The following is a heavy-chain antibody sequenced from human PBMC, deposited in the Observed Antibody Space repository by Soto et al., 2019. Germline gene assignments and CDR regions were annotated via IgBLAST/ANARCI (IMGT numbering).Heavy chain of an antibody. CDR1: SGSISSSNW. D-gene: IGHD3-9*01. CDR2: IYHSGST. Sequence: QVQLQESGPGLVKPSGTLSLTCAVSSGSISSSNWWSWVRQPPGKGLEWIGEIYHSGSTNFNPSLKSRVTISVDKSKNRFSLKLSSVTAADTAVYFCARESGKGDYDILTGYYLMGGYFDYWGQGTLVTVSS. V-gene: IGHV4-4*02. J-gene: IGHJ4*02. CDR3: ARESGKGDYDILTGYYLMGGYFDY.